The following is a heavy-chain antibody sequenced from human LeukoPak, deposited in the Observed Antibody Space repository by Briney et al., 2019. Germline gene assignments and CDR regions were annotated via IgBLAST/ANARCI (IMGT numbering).Heavy chain of an antibody. D-gene: IGHD3-10*01. J-gene: IGHJ4*02. CDR1: GGSISSSTYY. V-gene: IGHV4-39*07. Sequence: SETLSLTCTVSGGSISSSTYYWGWIRQPPGKGLEWIGSIYYSGSTYYNPSLKSRVTISVDTSKNQFSLKLSSVTAADTAVYYCARGAYYSSDYGGQGTLVTVSS. CDR3: ARGAYYSSDY. CDR2: IYYSGST.